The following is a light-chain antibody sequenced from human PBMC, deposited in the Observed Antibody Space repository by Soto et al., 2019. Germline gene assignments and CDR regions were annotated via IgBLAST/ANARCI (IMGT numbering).Light chain of an antibody. V-gene: IGKV1-5*03. Sequence: DIQMTQSPSTLSASVGDRVTITCRASQSISSWLAWYQQKPGTAPKLLIYKASTLQSGVPSRFSGSGSGTEFTLTISSLQPDDSASYYCQQYNDNWTFGQGTKLE. CDR2: KAS. CDR1: QSISSW. J-gene: IGKJ1*01. CDR3: QQYNDNWT.